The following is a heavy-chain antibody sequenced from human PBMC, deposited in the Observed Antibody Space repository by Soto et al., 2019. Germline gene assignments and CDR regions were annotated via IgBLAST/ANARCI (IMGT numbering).Heavy chain of an antibody. J-gene: IGHJ5*02. CDR2: IYSGGSS. CDR3: ARLGPYGSESYSFRYNWFDP. V-gene: IGHV3-53*01. CDR1: GFTVSSSH. Sequence: GGSLRLSCTTSGFTVSSSHMAWVRQAPGKGLEWVSVIYSGGSSYYAVSVQGRFTISRDNSKNTVYLQMNSLRGEDTAMYYCARLGPYGSESYSFRYNWFDPWGQGTQVTVSS. D-gene: IGHD3-10*01.